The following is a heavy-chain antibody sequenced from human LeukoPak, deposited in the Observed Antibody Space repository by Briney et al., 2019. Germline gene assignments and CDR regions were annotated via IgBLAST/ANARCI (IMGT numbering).Heavy chain of an antibody. J-gene: IGHJ4*02. V-gene: IGHV4-38-2*01. D-gene: IGHD3-3*01. CDR2: IYHSGST. CDR1: GYSISSGYY. CDR3: ARLHSSAITIFDY. Sequence: PSETLSLTCAVSGYSISSGYYWGWIRQPPGKGLEWIGSIYHSGSTYYNPSIKSRVTISVDTSKNQFSLKLSSVTAADTAVYYCARLHSSAITIFDYWGQGTLVTVSS.